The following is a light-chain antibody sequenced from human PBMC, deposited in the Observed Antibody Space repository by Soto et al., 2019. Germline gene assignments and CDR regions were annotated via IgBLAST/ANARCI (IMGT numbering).Light chain of an antibody. Sequence: DIQMTQSPSSLSASVGDRITITCRASQTIGTYLSWYNQRPGKAPKLLIYAASTLQRGVPSRFSGSGSETDFSLTISSLQPEDFATSYCQQSYSIPRTFGPGTKVDIK. CDR3: QQSYSIPRT. V-gene: IGKV1-39*01. J-gene: IGKJ3*01. CDR2: AAS. CDR1: QTIGTY.